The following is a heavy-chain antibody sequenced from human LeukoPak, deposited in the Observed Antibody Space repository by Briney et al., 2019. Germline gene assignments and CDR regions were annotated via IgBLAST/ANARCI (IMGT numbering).Heavy chain of an antibody. J-gene: IGHJ5*02. CDR2: IIPIFGTA. CDR3: ASGVDIKRNNWFDP. V-gene: IGHV1-69*13. Sequence: SVKVSCKASGGTFSSYAISWVRQAPGQGLEWMGGIIPIFGTANYAQKFQGRVTITADESTSTAYMELSSLRSEDTAVYYCASGVDIKRNNWFDPWGQGTLVTVSS. CDR1: GGTFSSYA. D-gene: IGHD5-12*01.